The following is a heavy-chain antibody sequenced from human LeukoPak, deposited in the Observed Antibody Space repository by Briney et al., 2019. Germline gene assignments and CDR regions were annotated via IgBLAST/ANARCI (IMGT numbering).Heavy chain of an antibody. CDR1: GYSFTNYW. CDR3: ARRTDRSFWYLDY. J-gene: IGHJ4*02. CDR2: IYPGDSDT. Sequence: GESLKISCKGSGYSFTNYWIVWVRQMPGKGLEWMGIIYPGDSDTRYSPSFQGQVTISADKSISTAYLQWSSLKASDTAIYYCARRTDRSFWYLDYWGQGTLVTVSS. V-gene: IGHV5-51*01.